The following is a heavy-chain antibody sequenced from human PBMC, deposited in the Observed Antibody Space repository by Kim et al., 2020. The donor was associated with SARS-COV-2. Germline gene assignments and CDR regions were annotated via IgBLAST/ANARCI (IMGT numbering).Heavy chain of an antibody. CDR2: INPSGGST. J-gene: IGHJ6*02. D-gene: IGHD1-1*01. CDR3: ARDRTTGTTMECYGMDV. Sequence: ASVKVSCKASGYTFTSYYMHWVRQAPGQGLEWMGIINPSGGSTTYAQKFQGRVTMTRDTSTSTLYMELSSLRSEDTAVYYCARDRTTGTTMECYGMDVWGQGTTVTVSS. V-gene: IGHV1-46*01. CDR1: GYTFTSYY.